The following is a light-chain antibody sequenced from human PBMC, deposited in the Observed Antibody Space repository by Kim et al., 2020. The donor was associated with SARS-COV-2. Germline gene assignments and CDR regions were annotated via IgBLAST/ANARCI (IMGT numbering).Light chain of an antibody. CDR3: LQHNSYPPT. CDR2: ASS. Sequence: ASGGDSITITCRASQGIRNDLGWYQQKPGKAPKRLIYASSNVQNGVPSRFSGSESGTEDDLTVSSLQPDDFATYYCLQHNSYPPTFGGGTKVDIK. CDR1: QGIRND. J-gene: IGKJ4*01. V-gene: IGKV1-17*01.